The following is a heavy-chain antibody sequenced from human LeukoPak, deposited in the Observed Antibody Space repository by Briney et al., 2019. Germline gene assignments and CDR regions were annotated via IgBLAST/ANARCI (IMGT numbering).Heavy chain of an antibody. CDR1: GFTFDDYA. CDR3: AKWQRYFDY. V-gene: IGHV3-43D*03. CDR2: ISWDGGST. J-gene: IGHJ4*02. Sequence: GGSLRLSCAASGFTFDDYAMHWVRQAPGKGLEWVSLISWDGGSTYYADSVKGRFTISRDNSKNSLYLQMNSLRAEDTAVYYCAKWQRYFDYWGQGTLVTVSS.